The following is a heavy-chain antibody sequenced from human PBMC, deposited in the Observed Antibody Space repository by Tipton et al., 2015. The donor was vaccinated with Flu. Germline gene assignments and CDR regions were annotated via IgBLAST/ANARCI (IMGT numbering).Heavy chain of an antibody. Sequence: LRLSCTVSGGSISSSSYYWGWIRQPPGKGLEWIGSIYYSGSTYYNPSLKSRVTISVDTSKNQFSLKLSSVTAADTAVYYCARPRGNWNDDYFDYWGQGTLVTVSS. V-gene: IGHV4-39*01. CDR1: GGSISSSSYY. CDR3: ARPRGNWNDDYFDY. D-gene: IGHD1-1*01. CDR2: IYYSGST. J-gene: IGHJ4*02.